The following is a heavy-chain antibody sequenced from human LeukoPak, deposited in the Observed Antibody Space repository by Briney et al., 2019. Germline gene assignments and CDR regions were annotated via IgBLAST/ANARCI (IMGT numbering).Heavy chain of an antibody. Sequence: SETLSLTCTVSGGSISSYYWGWIRQPAGKGLEWIGRIYTSGSTNYNPSLKSRVTMSVDTSKNQFSLKLSSVTAADTAVYYCARVPSPNYGSGSYYNYYFDYWGQGTLVTVSS. J-gene: IGHJ4*02. D-gene: IGHD3-10*01. CDR3: ARVPSPNYGSGSYYNYYFDY. CDR2: IYTSGST. V-gene: IGHV4-4*07. CDR1: GGSISSYY.